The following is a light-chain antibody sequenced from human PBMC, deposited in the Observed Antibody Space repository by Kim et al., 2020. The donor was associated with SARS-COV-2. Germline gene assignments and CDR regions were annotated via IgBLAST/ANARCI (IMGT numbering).Light chain of an antibody. CDR1: QYIGTL. CDR2: STS. J-gene: IGKJ4*01. CDR3: QQYHTYPLT. V-gene: IGKV1-5*03. Sequence: DIQMTQSPSTLSASVGDRVTFTCRASQYIGTLLAWFHQKPGKAPNLLIYSTSNLESGVPSRFSDSGSGTEFTLTISSLQPDDFATYYCQQYHTYPLTFGGGTKVDIK.